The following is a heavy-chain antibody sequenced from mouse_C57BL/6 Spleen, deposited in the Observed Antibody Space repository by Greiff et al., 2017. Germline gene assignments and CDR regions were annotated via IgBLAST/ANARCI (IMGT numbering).Heavy chain of an antibody. CDR2: IYPRSGNT. D-gene: IGHD2-5*01. V-gene: IGHV1-81*01. CDR3: ARSWGYSNYEDY. J-gene: IGHJ2*01. Sequence: QVQLQQSGAELARPGASVKLSCKASGYTFTSYGISWVKQRTGQGLEWIGEIYPRSGNTYYNEKFKGKATLTADKSSSTAYMELRSLTSEDSAVYFCARSWGYSNYEDYWGQGTTLTVSS. CDR1: GYTFTSYG.